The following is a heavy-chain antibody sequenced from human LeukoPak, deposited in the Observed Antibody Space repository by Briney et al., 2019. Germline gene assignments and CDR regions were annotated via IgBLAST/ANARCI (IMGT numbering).Heavy chain of an antibody. D-gene: IGHD5-18*01. CDR1: GFTVSSNY. V-gene: IGHV3-66*01. CDR2: IYSGGST. J-gene: IGHJ6*02. Sequence: GGSLRLSCAASGFTVSSNYMSWVRQAPGKGLEWVLVIYSGGSTYYADSVKGRFTISRDNSKNTLYLQMNSLRAEDTAVYYCARERRGYSYGYWYYGMDVWGQGTTVTVSS. CDR3: ARERRGYSYGYWYYGMDV.